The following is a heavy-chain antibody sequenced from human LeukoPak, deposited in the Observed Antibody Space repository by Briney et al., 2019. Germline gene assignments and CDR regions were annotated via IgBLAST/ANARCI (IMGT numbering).Heavy chain of an antibody. Sequence: PSETLSLTCAVYGGSFSGYYWSWIRQLPGKGLEWIGEINHSGSTNYNPSLKSRVTISVDTSKNQFSLKLSSVTAADTAVYYCARGGSGSYFSWLDPWGQGTLVTVSS. CDR2: INHSGST. D-gene: IGHD3-10*01. J-gene: IGHJ5*02. CDR1: GGSFSGYY. CDR3: ARGGSGSYFSWLDP. V-gene: IGHV4-34*01.